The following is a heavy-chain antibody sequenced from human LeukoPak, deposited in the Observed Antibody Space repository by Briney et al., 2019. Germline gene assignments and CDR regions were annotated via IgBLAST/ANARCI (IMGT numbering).Heavy chain of an antibody. CDR3: ARGAVSSGWWENWFDP. J-gene: IGHJ5*02. CDR1: GYTFTSYG. CDR2: TSAYNGNT. Sequence: ASVKVSCKASGYTFTSYGISWVRQAPGQGLEWMGWTSAYNGNTNYAQKLQGRVTMTTDTSTSTAYMELRSLRSDDTAVYYCARGAVSSGWWENWFDPWGQGTLVTVSS. D-gene: IGHD6-19*01. V-gene: IGHV1-18*01.